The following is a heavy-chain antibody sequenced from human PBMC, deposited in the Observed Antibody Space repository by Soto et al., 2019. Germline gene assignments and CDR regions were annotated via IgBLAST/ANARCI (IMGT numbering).Heavy chain of an antibody. V-gene: IGHV4-59*01. CDR2: IYYSGST. J-gene: IGHJ4*01. CDR3: ARGRRWLQMFDY. D-gene: IGHD5-12*01. CDR1: GGSISSYD. Sequence: KPSETLSLTCTVSGGSISSYDWSWIRQPPGKGLEWIGYIYYSGSTNYNPSLKSRVTISVDTSKNQFSLKLSSVTAADTAVYYCARGRRWLQMFDYWGHGTLVTHSS.